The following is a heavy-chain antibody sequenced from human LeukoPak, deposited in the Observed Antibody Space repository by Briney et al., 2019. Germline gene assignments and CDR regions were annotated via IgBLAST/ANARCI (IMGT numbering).Heavy chain of an antibody. Sequence: ASVTVSCKASGYTFTGYYMHWVRQAPGQGLEWMGWISAYNGNTNYAQKLQGRVTMTTDTSTSTAYMELRSLRSDDTAVYYCARDCSGGSCYLYFDYWGQGTLVTVSS. J-gene: IGHJ4*02. CDR3: ARDCSGGSCYLYFDY. CDR1: GYTFTGYY. D-gene: IGHD2-15*01. CDR2: ISAYNGNT. V-gene: IGHV1-18*04.